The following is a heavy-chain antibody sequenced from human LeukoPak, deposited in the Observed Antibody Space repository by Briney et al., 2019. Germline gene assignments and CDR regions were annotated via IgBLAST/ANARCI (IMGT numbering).Heavy chain of an antibody. D-gene: IGHD3-9*01. CDR3: ARSYYDILTGYINWFDP. J-gene: IGHJ5*02. V-gene: IGHV4-30-2*01. CDR2: IYHSGST. Sequence: PSQTLSLTCAVSGGSISSGGYSWSWIRQPPGKGLEWIVDIYHSGSTYYNPSLKSRVTISVDRSKNQFSLKLSSVTAADTAVYYCARSYYDILTGYINWFDPWGQGTLVTVSS. CDR1: GGSISSGGYS.